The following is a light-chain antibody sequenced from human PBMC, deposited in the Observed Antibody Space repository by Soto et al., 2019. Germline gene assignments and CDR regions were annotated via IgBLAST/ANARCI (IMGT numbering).Light chain of an antibody. CDR1: SSDVGKYDR. J-gene: IGLJ1*01. Sequence: QSVLTQPPSVSGSPGQSVTISCTGTSSDVGKYDRVSWYQQPPGTAPKLIIYEVTNRPSGVPARFSGSKSGNTASLTISGLQAEDEADYYCRPYPSTSRSVLAAGTKVTVL. CDR3: RPYPSTSRSV. V-gene: IGLV2-18*02. CDR2: EVT.